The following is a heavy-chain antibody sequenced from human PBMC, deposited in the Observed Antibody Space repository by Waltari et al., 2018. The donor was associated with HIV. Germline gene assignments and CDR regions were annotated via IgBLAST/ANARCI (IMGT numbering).Heavy chain of an antibody. J-gene: IGHJ6*02. CDR1: GLTFSSSR. V-gene: IGHV3-7*01. Sequence: MLLVESGRGLGQRGGSLRLAWPASGLTFSSSRVSWVRPAPGKALEWVANIKDDGNEKYYGNSVRGRFTISRDNANNSLYLDMNRLRDEDTAVYYCVRENDFGTIFFNYYYAMDVWGQGTSVTV. D-gene: IGHD3-3*01. CDR3: VRENDFGTIFFNYYYAMDV. CDR2: IKDDGNEK.